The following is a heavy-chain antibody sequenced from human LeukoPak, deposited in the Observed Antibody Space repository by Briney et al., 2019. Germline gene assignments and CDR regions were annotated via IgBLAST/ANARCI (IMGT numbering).Heavy chain of an antibody. J-gene: IGHJ4*02. Sequence: ASVKVSCKASGYTFTIYGISWVRQAPGQGLEWMGWISAYNGNTNYAQKLQGRVTMTTDTSTSTAYMELRSLRSDDTAVYYCARDLGSWYYYNVDYWGQGTLVTVSS. D-gene: IGHD6-13*01. CDR2: ISAYNGNT. CDR1: GYTFTIYG. CDR3: ARDLGSWYYYNVDY. V-gene: IGHV1-18*01.